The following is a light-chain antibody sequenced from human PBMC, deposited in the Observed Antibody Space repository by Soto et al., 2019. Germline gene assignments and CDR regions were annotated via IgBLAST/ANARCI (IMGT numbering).Light chain of an antibody. CDR3: QRYGSSSFT. J-gene: IGKJ2*01. Sequence: IVLTQSPGTLSLSPGERATLSCRASESVSVSYLAWYQQKPGQAPRLLIYSASSRATGIPDRFSGSGSGTGFTLTINRLEPEDFAVYYCQRYGSSSFTFGQGTTLEIK. CDR1: ESVSVSY. V-gene: IGKV3-20*01. CDR2: SAS.